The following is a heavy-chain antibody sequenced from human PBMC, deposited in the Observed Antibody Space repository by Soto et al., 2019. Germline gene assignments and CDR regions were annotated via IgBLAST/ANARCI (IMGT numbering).Heavy chain of an antibody. CDR2: ISYDVSNK. CDR3: AKDQARITMIVVVMYYYGMDV. Sequence: QVQLVESGGGVVQPGRSLRLSCAASGFTFSSYGMHWVRQAPGKGLEWVAVISYDVSNKYYADSVKGRFTISRDNSKNTLYLQMNSLRAEDTAVYYCAKDQARITMIVVVMYYYGMDVWGQGTTVTVSS. J-gene: IGHJ6*02. CDR1: GFTFSSYG. D-gene: IGHD3-22*01. V-gene: IGHV3-30*18.